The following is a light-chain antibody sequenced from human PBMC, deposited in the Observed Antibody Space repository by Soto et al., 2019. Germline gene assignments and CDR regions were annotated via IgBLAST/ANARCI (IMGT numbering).Light chain of an antibody. J-gene: IGKJ4*01. CDR1: QSVSSSS. CDR3: QQYGSSPPLT. V-gene: IGKV3-20*01. Sequence: DIVLTQSPGTLSLSPGERATLSFRASQSVSSSSLAWYQQKPGQAPRLLIHGASSRATGIPDRFSGSGSGTDFTLTISRLEPEDFAVYYCQQYGSSPPLTFGGGTKVDIK. CDR2: GAS.